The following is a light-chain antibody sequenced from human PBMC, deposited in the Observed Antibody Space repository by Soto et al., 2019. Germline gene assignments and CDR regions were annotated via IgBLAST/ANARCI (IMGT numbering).Light chain of an antibody. Sequence: DIQMTQSPSTLSASVGDRVTITCRASQSISSWLAWYQQKPGKAPKLLIYDASSLESGVPSRFSGSGSGTAVTLTISSLQHDDFSTYYCQQYNSYSLFTFGPGTKVDIK. CDR3: QQYNSYSLFT. V-gene: IGKV1-5*01. CDR2: DAS. J-gene: IGKJ3*01. CDR1: QSISSW.